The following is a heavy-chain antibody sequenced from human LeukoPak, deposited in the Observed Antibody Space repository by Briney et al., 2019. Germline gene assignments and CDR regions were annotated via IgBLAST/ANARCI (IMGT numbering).Heavy chain of an antibody. Sequence: SQSLSLTCTVSGGSISSGDYYWSWIRQPPGKGLEWIGYIYYSGNTFHYNPSLKSRVNISVDTSKNQFSLRLSSVTAVDTAVYYCASTNCSSASCYGANWFDPWVQGPWSPSPQ. CDR1: GGSISSGDYY. D-gene: IGHD2-2*01. CDR3: ASTNCSSASCYGANWFDP. CDR2: IYYSGNT. V-gene: IGHV4-30-4*08. J-gene: IGHJ5*02.